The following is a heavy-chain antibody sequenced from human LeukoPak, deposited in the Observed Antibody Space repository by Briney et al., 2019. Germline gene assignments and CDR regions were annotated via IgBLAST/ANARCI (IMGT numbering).Heavy chain of an antibody. V-gene: IGHV3-33*06. CDR2: IWYDGSNK. Sequence: GGSLRLSCAASGFTFSSYGMHWVRQAPGKGLEWVAVIWYDGSNKYYADSVKGRFTISRDNSKNTLYLQMNSLRAEDTAVYYCAKDGEGTRTKDRLVSRLGYYYYMDVWGKGTTVTVSS. CDR1: GFTFSSYG. CDR3: AKDGEGTRTKDRLVSRLGYYYYMDV. J-gene: IGHJ6*03. D-gene: IGHD1-1*01.